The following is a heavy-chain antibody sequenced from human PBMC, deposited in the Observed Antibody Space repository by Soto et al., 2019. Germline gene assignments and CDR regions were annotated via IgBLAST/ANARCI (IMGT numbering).Heavy chain of an antibody. Sequence: QVQLQESGPGLVKPSQTLSVTCTVSGGSVSSDDYSWSWIRQHPGKGLEWIGYIRDSGSTYYNPALEGRVTISVDTSKNRFSLRLRSVTDADTAVYYCARAMANYFDYWGQGTLVTASS. J-gene: IGHJ4*02. CDR2: IRDSGST. CDR3: ARAMANYFDY. D-gene: IGHD2-8*01. CDR1: GGSVSSDDYS. V-gene: IGHV4-31*03.